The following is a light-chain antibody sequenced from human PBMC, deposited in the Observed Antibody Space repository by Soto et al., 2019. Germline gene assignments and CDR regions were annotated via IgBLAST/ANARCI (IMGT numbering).Light chain of an antibody. CDR3: NSYAGDIIRFV. Sequence: QSVLTQPDSVSGSTGQTVTISCTGTSSDVGAYKYVFWYQQHPGKAPKLMIYEVSNRPSGVSNRFSGSKSCNTASLTISGLQADDEADYYCNSYAGDIIRFVFGTGTKVTVL. CDR1: SSDVGAYKY. V-gene: IGLV2-14*01. CDR2: EVS. J-gene: IGLJ1*01.